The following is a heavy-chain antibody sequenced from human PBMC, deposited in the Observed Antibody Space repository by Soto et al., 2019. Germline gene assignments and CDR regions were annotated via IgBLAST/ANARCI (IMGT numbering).Heavy chain of an antibody. Sequence: QVQLVESGGGVVQPGRSLRLSCAASGFTFSSYGMHWVRQAPGKGLEWVAVISYDGSNKYYAYSVKGRCTISRDNSKNTLYLQLNSLRAEDTAVYYCATDGYDYIWGCYRLRGYYYYYYMDVWGKGTKVTVS. CDR2: ISYDGSNK. J-gene: IGHJ6*03. CDR1: GFTFSSYG. CDR3: ATDGYDYIWGCYRLRGYYYYYYMDV. V-gene: IGHV3-30*03. D-gene: IGHD3-16*02.